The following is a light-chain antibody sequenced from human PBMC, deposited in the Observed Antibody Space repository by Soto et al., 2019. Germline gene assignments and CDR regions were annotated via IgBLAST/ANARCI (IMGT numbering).Light chain of an antibody. CDR3: QSYDSSLSAAV. CDR1: SSNIGAGYD. V-gene: IGLV1-40*01. Sequence: QSVLTQPPSVSGAPGQKVIISCTGSSSNIGAGYDVHWYQQLPGTAPKLLIYGNSKRPSGVPDRLSGSKSGTSASLAITGLQVEDEADYYCQSYDSSLSAAVFGGGTKLTVL. CDR2: GNS. J-gene: IGLJ2*01.